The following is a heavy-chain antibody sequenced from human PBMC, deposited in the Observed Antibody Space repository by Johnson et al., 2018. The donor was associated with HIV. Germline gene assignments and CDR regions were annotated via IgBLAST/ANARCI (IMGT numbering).Heavy chain of an antibody. CDR3: ARKGDAFDI. V-gene: IGHV3-7*05. CDR2: INQDGSEK. Sequence: VQLVESGGGLVQPGGSLSLSCAASGSTFSNFWMSWVHQAPGKGLEWVANINQDGSEKYYVDSVKGRFTVSRDNAKNSLYLQMSSLRAVDTAIYYCARKGDAFDIWGQGTMVTVSS. J-gene: IGHJ3*02. CDR1: GSTFSNFW.